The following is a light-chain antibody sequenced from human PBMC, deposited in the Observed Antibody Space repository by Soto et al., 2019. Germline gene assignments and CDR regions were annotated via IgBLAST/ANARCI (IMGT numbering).Light chain of an antibody. CDR1: PSLRYY. Sequence: IQLTQSPPTLSASVGYKVTITCRTRPSLRYYLAWYQQMPGKAPKLLIYDASSLQSGVPSRFSGSGSGTEFTLTISSLQPDDFATYFCQHHNSYSQTFGQGTKVDIK. CDR2: DAS. J-gene: IGKJ1*01. V-gene: IGKV1-5*01. CDR3: QHHNSYSQT.